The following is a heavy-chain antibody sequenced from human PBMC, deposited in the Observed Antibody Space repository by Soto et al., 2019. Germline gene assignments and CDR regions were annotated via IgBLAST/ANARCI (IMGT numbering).Heavy chain of an antibody. V-gene: IGHV4-39*07. CDR3: ARDIYGGNFYFDY. CDR2: IFYTGRT. D-gene: IGHD4-17*01. CDR1: DGSISTSSYY. Sequence: SETLSLTCSVSDGSISTSSYYWGWIRQSPGKGLEWIGTIFYTGRTYYNTSLESRVNLSVDTSKNQFSLHLTSVTAADSALYYCARDIYGGNFYFDYWGQGTLVTVSS. J-gene: IGHJ4*02.